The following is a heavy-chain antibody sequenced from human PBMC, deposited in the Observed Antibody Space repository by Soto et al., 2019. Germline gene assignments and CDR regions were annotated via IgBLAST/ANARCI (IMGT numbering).Heavy chain of an antibody. J-gene: IGHJ4*02. Sequence: SETLSLTCTVSGDSIITDYWSWSRQSPGKGLEWIGFIYYGGSTNYNPSLKSRVTISVDTPKNQFSLKLSPVTAADTAVYYCAKNWNWGSLVHWGQGTLVTVSS. CDR3: AKNWNWGSLVH. CDR2: IYYGGST. CDR1: GDSIITDY. V-gene: IGHV4-59*08. D-gene: IGHD7-27*01.